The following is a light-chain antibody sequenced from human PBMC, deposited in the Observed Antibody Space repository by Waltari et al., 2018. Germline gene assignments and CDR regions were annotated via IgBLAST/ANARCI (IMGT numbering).Light chain of an antibody. V-gene: IGKV3-20*01. CDR3: QRYGGSPPALT. J-gene: IGKJ4*01. CDR1: QSVSTY. Sequence: EIVLTQSPATLSLSPGERVTLSCRDSQSVSTYLGSYQQRPGQAPRLLIYGASNRATGIPDGFSGSGSGTEFTLTISRLEPEDFAVYYCQRYGGSPPALTFGGGTKVEIK. CDR2: GAS.